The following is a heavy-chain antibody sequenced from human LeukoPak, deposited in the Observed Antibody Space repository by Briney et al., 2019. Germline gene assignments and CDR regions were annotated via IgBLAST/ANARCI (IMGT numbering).Heavy chain of an antibody. J-gene: IGHJ4*02. D-gene: IGHD1-1*01. V-gene: IGHV3-74*03. CDR1: GFTFSNYW. CDR2: ISTDGRFT. CDR3: ARDFLHSPNCPGC. Sequence: GGSLRLSCAASGFTFSNYWMHWVRLAPGKGPMWVSRISTDGRFTSYADSVKGRFTISRDNAEHTLYLHMSSLRAEDTALYYCARDFLHSPNCPGCWGQGTLVTVSS.